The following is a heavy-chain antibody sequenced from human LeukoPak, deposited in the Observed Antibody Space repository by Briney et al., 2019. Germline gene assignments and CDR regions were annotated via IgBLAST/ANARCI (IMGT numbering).Heavy chain of an antibody. V-gene: IGHV4-59*01. J-gene: IGHJ4*02. CDR1: GGSISSYY. Sequence: SETLSLTCTVSGGSISSYYWSWIRQPPGKGLEWIGHIYYSGTTNYNPSLKSRVTISVDTSKNQFSLKLSSVTAADTAVYYCARGVYIAAAQYAYWGQGTLVTVSS. CDR2: IYYSGTT. D-gene: IGHD6-13*01. CDR3: ARGVYIAAAQYAY.